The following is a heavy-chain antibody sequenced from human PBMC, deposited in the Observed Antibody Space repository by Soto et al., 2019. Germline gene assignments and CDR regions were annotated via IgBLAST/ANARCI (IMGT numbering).Heavy chain of an antibody. V-gene: IGHV4-59*01. D-gene: IGHD6-13*01. CDR1: GGSISSYY. CDR2: IYYSGST. J-gene: IGHJ6*02. Sequence: SETLSLTCTVSGGSISSYYWSWIRQPPGKGLEWIGYIYYSGSTNYNPSLKSRVTISVDTSKNQFSLKLSSVTAADTAVYYCARAVLAAAGPIYYYYGMDVWGQGTTVTVSS. CDR3: ARAVLAAAGPIYYYYGMDV.